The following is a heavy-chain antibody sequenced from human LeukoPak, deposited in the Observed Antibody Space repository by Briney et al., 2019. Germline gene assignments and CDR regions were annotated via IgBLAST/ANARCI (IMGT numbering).Heavy chain of an antibody. CDR2: IYYSGST. J-gene: IGHJ6*04. CDR1: GGSVSSGSYY. Sequence: SETLSLTCTVSGGSVSSGSYYWSWIRQPPGKGLEWIGYIYYSGSTNYNPSLKSRVTISVDTSKNQFSLKLSSVTAADTAVYYCSGNYYYYGMDVWGKGTTVTVSS. CDR3: SGNYYYYGMDV. V-gene: IGHV4-61*01. D-gene: IGHD1-1*01.